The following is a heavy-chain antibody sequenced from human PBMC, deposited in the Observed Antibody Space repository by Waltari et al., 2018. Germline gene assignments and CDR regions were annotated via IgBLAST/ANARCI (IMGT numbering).Heavy chain of an antibody. CDR1: GFTVSSHY. CDR2: HNHSGST. V-gene: IGHV4-34*01. CDR3: ASVRGFSNYRRYGMDV. Sequence: VQLVESGGGLIKPGGSLRLSCAASGFTVSSHYMSWVRQARGKGLEWIRGHNHSGSTNYTPSLKSRVTISVDTSKNEFSLELSAVTAADTAVYYCASVRGFSNYRRYGMDVWGQGTTVTVSS. D-gene: IGHD4-4*01. J-gene: IGHJ6*02.